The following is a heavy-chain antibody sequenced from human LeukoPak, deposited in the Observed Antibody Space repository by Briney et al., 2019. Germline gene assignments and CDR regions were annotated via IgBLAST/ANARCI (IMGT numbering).Heavy chain of an antibody. CDR3: ASAILGYCSSTSCPVSVLVY. V-gene: IGHV1-69*05. J-gene: IGHJ4*02. CDR1: GGTFSSYA. CDR2: IIPIFGTA. D-gene: IGHD2-2*01. Sequence: ASVKVSCKASGGTFSSYAISWVRQAPGQGLEWMGGIIPIFGTANYAQKFQGRVTITTDESTSTAYMELSSLRSEDTAVYYCASAILGYCSSTSCPVSVLVYWGQGTLVTASS.